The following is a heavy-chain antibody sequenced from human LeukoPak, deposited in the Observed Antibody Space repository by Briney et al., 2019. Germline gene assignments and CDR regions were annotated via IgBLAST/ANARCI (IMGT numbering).Heavy chain of an antibody. Sequence: GGSLRLSRAASGFTLSSYWMHWVRQAPGKGLVWVSRINTDGSSTSYADSVKGRFTISRDNAKNTLYLQMNSLRAEDTAVYYCARGYYDSSGYYYFDYWGQGTLVTVSS. CDR2: INTDGSST. CDR3: ARGYYDSSGYYYFDY. V-gene: IGHV3-74*01. D-gene: IGHD3-22*01. J-gene: IGHJ4*02. CDR1: GFTLSSYW.